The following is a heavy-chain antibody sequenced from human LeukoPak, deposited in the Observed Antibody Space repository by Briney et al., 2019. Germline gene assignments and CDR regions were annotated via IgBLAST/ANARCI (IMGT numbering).Heavy chain of an antibody. Sequence: PGGSLRLSCAASGFTFSDYYMSWIRQAPGKGLEWVSGIYIGGRTISVDSVRGRFTISRDNSKNTLYLQMNSLRAEDTALYYCARGAGAYKHYAMDVWGQGTTVAVSS. CDR2: IYIGGRT. J-gene: IGHJ6*02. D-gene: IGHD6-19*01. CDR3: ARGAGAYKHYAMDV. V-gene: IGHV3-66*01. CDR1: GFTFSDYY.